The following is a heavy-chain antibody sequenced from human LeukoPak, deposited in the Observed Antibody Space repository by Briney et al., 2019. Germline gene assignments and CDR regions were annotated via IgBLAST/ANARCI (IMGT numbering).Heavy chain of an antibody. J-gene: IGHJ6*02. V-gene: IGHV3-74*01. D-gene: IGHD3-10*01. Sequence: GGSLRLSCAASGFTFSSYWMHWVRQAPGKGLVWVSRINSDGSSTSYADSVKGRFTISRDNSKNTLYLQMNSLRAEDTAVYYCARVESLIWHSATRGYYYYGMDVWGQGTTVTVSS. CDR3: ARVESLIWHSATRGYYYYGMDV. CDR2: INSDGSST. CDR1: GFTFSSYW.